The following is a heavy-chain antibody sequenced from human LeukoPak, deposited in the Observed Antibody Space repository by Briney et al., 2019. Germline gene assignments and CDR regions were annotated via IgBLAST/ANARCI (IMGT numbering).Heavy chain of an antibody. CDR3: AKDHREQYYYYYMDV. CDR2: ISGSGGST. CDR1: GFTFSSYA. V-gene: IGHV3-23*01. Sequence: PGGSLRLSCAASGFTFSSYAVSWVRQAPGKGLEWVSAISGSGGSTYYADSVKGRFTISRDNSKNTLYLQMNSLRAEDTAVYYCAKDHREQYYYYYMDVWGKGTTVTVSS. J-gene: IGHJ6*03.